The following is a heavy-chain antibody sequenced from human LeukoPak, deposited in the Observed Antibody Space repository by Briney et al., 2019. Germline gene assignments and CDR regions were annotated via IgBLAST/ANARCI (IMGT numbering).Heavy chain of an antibody. J-gene: IGHJ4*02. CDR1: GGSISSSSYY. D-gene: IGHD3-22*01. CDR2: IYYSGST. V-gene: IGHV4-39*01. CDR3: ARRAYDSSGYYSDYFDY. Sequence: SETLSLTCTVSGGSISSSSYYWGWIRQPPGKGLEWIGSIYYSGSTYYNPSLKSRVTISVDTSKNQFSLKLSSVTAADTAVYYCARRAYDSSGYYSDYFDYWGQGTLVTVSS.